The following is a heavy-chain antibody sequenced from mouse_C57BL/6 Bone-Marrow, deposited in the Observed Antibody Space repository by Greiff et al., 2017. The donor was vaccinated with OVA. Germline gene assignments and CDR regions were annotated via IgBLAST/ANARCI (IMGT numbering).Heavy chain of an antibody. V-gene: IGHV2-2*01. D-gene: IGHD2-1*01. CDR3: ASFYPYYAMDY. CDR2: IWSGGST. J-gene: IGHJ4*01. Sequence: QVQLQQSGPGLVQPSQSLSITCTVSGFSLTSYGVHWVRQSPGKGLEWLGVIWSGGSTDYNAAFISRLSISKDNSKSQVFFKMNSLQADDTAIYYCASFYPYYAMDYWGQGTSVTVSS. CDR1: GFSLTSYG.